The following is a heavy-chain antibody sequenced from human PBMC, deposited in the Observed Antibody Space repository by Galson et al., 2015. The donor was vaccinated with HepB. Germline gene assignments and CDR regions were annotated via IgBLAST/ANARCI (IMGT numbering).Heavy chain of an antibody. J-gene: IGHJ4*02. CDR3: ARDFPGYSSSWYLDY. Sequence: SLRLSCAASGFTFSSYGMHRVRQAPGKGLEWVAVIWYDGSNKYYADSVKGRFTISRDNSKNTLYLQMNSLRAEDTAVYYCARDFPGYSSSWYLDYWGQGTLVTVSS. CDR1: GFTFSSYG. V-gene: IGHV3-33*01. CDR2: IWYDGSNK. D-gene: IGHD6-13*01.